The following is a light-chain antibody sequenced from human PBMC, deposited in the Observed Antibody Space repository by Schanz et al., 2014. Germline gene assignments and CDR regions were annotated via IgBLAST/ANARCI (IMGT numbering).Light chain of an antibody. CDR3: QAWDTTTVV. J-gene: IGLJ2*01. CDR1: SSNIGSNT. CDR2: SNN. V-gene: IGLV1-44*01. Sequence: QSVLTQPPSASGPPGQRVTISCSGSSSNIGSNTVHWYRQLPGTAPKLLIYSNNQRPSGIPERFSGSTSGNTATLTISGTQAMDEADYYCQAWDTTTVVFGGGTKLTVL.